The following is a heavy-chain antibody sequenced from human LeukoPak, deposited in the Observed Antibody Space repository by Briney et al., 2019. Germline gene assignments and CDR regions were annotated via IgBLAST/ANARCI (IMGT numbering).Heavy chain of an antibody. V-gene: IGHV1-69*05. CDR3: ARGKNWNYWEY. Sequence: SSVTVSCKASGGTFSSYAISWVRQAPGQGLEWMGGIIPIFGTANYAQKFQGRVTITTDESTSTAYMELSSLRSEDTDVYYCARGKNWNYWEYWGQGTLVTVSS. J-gene: IGHJ4*02. CDR1: GGTFSSYA. D-gene: IGHD1-1*01. CDR2: IIPIFGTA.